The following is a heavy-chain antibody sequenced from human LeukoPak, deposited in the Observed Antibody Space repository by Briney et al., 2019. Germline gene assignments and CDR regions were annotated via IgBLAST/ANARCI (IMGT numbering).Heavy chain of an antibody. CDR2: INPNSGGT. J-gene: IGHJ3*02. D-gene: IGHD6-13*01. V-gene: IGHV1-2*02. CDR3: ARDRSSSWYRVDAFDI. Sequence: ASVKVSCKASGYTFTGYYMHWVRQAPGQGLEWMGWINPNSGGTNYAQKFQGRVTMTRDTSISTAYMELSRLRSDDTAVYYCARDRSSSWYRVDAFDIWGQGTMVTVSS. CDR1: GYTFTGYY.